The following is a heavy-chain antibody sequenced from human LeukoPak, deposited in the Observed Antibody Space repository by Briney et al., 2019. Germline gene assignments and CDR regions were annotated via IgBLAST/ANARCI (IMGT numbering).Heavy chain of an antibody. CDR2: FYSGGSA. CDR3: ARKQGGTMYDV. J-gene: IGHJ4*02. D-gene: IGHD1-7*01. Sequence: PSETLSLTCIVPGGSISSSNYYWAWIRQPPGKGLEWIGTFYSGGSAYYNPSLTSRVSISKDTSDNQFSLRLYSVTAADTAVYYCARKQGGTMYDVWGQGTQVTVSS. V-gene: IGHV4-39*07. CDR1: GGSISSSNYY.